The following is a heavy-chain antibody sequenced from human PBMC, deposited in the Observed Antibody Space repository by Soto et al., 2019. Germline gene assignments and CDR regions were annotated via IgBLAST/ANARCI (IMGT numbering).Heavy chain of an antibody. J-gene: IGHJ5*02. Sequence: ASVKVSCKASGHTFTSYGISWVRQAPGQGLEWMGWISAYNGNTNYAQKLQGRVTMTTDTSTSTAYMELRSLRSDDTAVYYCARGARYSSLNWFDPWGQGTLVTVSS. V-gene: IGHV1-18*01. CDR1: GHTFTSYG. CDR3: ARGARYSSLNWFDP. D-gene: IGHD6-6*01. CDR2: ISAYNGNT.